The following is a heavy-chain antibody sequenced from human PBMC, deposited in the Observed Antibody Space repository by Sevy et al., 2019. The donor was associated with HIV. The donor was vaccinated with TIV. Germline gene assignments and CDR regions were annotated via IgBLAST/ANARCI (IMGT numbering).Heavy chain of an antibody. D-gene: IGHD5-12*01. CDR2: MNPNSGNT. J-gene: IGHJ6*02. CDR3: ARGGYSGYDPPEDCLDV. CDR1: GYTFTSYD. Sequence: ASVKVSCKASGYTFTSYDINWVRQATGQGREWMGWMNPNSGNTGYAQKFQGRVTMTRNTHISTAYMELSSLGSEDTAEYYWARGGYSGYDPPEDCLDVWGQGTMVTVSS. V-gene: IGHV1-8*01.